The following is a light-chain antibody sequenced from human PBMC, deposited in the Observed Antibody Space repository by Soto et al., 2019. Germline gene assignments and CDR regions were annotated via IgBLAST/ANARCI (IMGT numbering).Light chain of an antibody. CDR2: KNN. CDR3: AAWDDSLGEV. Sequence: QSVLTQPPSASGTPGQRVTISCSGSSSNIGNNDVYWYQQFPGTAPKLVVYKNNQRPSGVPDRFSGSKSGTSASLAISGLWSEDEADYYCAAWDDSLGEVFGTGTKLTVL. J-gene: IGLJ1*01. V-gene: IGLV1-47*03. CDR1: SSNIGNND.